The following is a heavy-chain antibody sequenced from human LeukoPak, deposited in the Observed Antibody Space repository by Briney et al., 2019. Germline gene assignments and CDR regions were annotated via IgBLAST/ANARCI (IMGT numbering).Heavy chain of an antibody. CDR1: GFTFSSYW. Sequence: GGSLRLSCAASGFTFSSYWMSWVRQAPGKGLEWVANIKQDGSEKYYVDSVKGRFTISRDNAKNSLYLQINSLRAEDTAVYYCARGHDFDSLSHDAFDIWGQGTMVTVSS. D-gene: IGHD3-9*01. CDR3: ARGHDFDSLSHDAFDI. V-gene: IGHV3-7*04. CDR2: IKQDGSEK. J-gene: IGHJ3*02.